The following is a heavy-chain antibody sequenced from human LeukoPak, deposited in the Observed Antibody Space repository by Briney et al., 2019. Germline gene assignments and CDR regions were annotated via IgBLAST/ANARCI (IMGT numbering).Heavy chain of an antibody. D-gene: IGHD4-17*01. Sequence: PGGSLRLSCAASGFTFSDYWMSWVRQAPGKGLEWVANIKQDGSEKHYVDSVKGRFTISRDNAKNSLYLQMSSLRAEDTAVYYCARDLYGDYSPFDYWGQGTLVTVSS. J-gene: IGHJ4*02. V-gene: IGHV3-7*04. CDR1: GFTFSDYW. CDR2: IKQDGSEK. CDR3: ARDLYGDYSPFDY.